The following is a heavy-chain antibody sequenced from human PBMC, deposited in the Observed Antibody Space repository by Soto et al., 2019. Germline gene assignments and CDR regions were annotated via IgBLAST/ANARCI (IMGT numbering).Heavy chain of an antibody. Sequence: SETLSLTCTVSGGSISIYYWSWIRQPPGKGLEWIGYIYYSGSTNYNPSLKSRVTISVDTSKNQFSLKLSSVTAADTAAYYCARLTGYDFWSGYPVDYYYYMDVWGKGTTVTVSS. J-gene: IGHJ6*03. D-gene: IGHD3-3*01. V-gene: IGHV4-59*08. CDR3: ARLTGYDFWSGYPVDYYYYMDV. CDR2: IYYSGST. CDR1: GGSISIYY.